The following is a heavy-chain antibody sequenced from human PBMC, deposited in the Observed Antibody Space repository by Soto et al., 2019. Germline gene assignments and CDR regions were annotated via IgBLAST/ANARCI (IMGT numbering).Heavy chain of an antibody. CDR2: INGGGTST. V-gene: IGHV3-23*03. Sequence: EVQLLESGGGLVQPGGSLKLSCAASGFTFSNFAMNWVRQAPGKGPEWVSLINGGGTSTYYADSVKGRFTVSRDNSINTVFLQMSSRGGEATAVDFCARGHARVGCIHVVFDSGGEGTLVTVSS. J-gene: IGHJ4*02. CDR3: ARGHARVGCIHVVFDS. D-gene: IGHD1-26*01. CDR1: GFTFSNFA.